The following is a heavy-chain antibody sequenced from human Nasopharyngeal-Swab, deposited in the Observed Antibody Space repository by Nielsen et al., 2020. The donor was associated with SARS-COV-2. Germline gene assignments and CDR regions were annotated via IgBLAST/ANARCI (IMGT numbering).Heavy chain of an antibody. CDR1: GGTFSSYA. V-gene: IGHV1-69*04. CDR2: IIPILGIA. J-gene: IGHJ6*02. Sequence: SVKVSCKASGGTFSSYAISWVRQAPGQGLEWMGRIIPILGIANYAQKFQGRVTITADKSTSTAYMELSSLRSEDTAVYYCARGGYSYGSSYCMDVWGQGTTVTVSS. CDR3: ARGGYSYGSSYCMDV. D-gene: IGHD5-18*01.